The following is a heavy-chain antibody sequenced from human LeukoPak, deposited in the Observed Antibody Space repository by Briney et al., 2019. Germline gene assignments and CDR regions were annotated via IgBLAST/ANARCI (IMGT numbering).Heavy chain of an antibody. V-gene: IGHV3-23*01. CDR2: ISGSGGST. D-gene: IGHD2-2*01. CDR1: GFTFSSSA. J-gene: IGHJ4*02. CDR3: AKDDCSSTSCPSDY. Sequence: GGSLRLSCAASGFTFSSSAVNWVRQAPGKGLEWVSAISGSGGSTYYADSVKGRFTISRDNSKNTLYLQMNSLRAEDTAVYYCAKDDCSSTSCPSDYWGQGTLVTVSS.